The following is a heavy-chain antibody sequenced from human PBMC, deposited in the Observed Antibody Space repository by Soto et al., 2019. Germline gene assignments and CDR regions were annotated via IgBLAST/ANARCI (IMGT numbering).Heavy chain of an antibody. CDR1: GGSISSYY. J-gene: IGHJ4*02. V-gene: IGHV4-59*01. CDR3: ARGRYGGSSGLDS. Sequence: QVQLQESGPGLVKPSETLSLTCTVSGGSISSYYWSWIRQPPGKGLEWIGYIYYSGSTNYNPSLKRRVTISVDTSKNQFSLKLSSVTAADTAVYYCARGRYGGSSGLDSWGQGTLVTVSS. CDR2: IYYSGST. D-gene: IGHD2-15*01.